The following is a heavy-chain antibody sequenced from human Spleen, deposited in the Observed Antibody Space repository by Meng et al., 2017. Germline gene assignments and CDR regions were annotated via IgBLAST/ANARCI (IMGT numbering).Heavy chain of an antibody. V-gene: IGHV4-34*01. D-gene: IGHD4-11*01. J-gene: IGHJ4*02. CDR1: AGSFIDYS. CDR3: ARGPTTMAHDFDY. Sequence: VSVLLQPQDTLYLPFVVSAGSFIDYSWSVIRQPPGKGLEWIGEIIHSGSTNYNPSLESRATISVDTSQNNLSLKLSSVTAADSAVYYCARGPTTMAHDFDYWGQGTLVTVSS. CDR2: IIHSGST.